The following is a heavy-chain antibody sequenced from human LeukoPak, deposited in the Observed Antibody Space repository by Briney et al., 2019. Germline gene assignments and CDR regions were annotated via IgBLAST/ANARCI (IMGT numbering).Heavy chain of an antibody. D-gene: IGHD1-26*01. V-gene: IGHV1-2*02. Sequence: ASVKVSCKASGYTFTGYYMHWVRQAPGQGLEWMGWINPNSGGTNYAQKFQGRVTMTRDTSISTAYMELSSLRSEDTAVYYCARSYRGQNSGSFGYWGQGTLVTVSS. J-gene: IGHJ4*02. CDR2: INPNSGGT. CDR3: ARSYRGQNSGSFGY. CDR1: GYTFTGYY.